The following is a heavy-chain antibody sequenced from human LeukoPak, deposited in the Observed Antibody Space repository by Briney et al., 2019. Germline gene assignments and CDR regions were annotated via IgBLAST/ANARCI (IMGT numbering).Heavy chain of an antibody. J-gene: IGHJ5*02. V-gene: IGHV1-69*05. CDR2: IIPMFGAA. Sequence: SVKVSCKASGGSFSNYAVSWVRQAPGQGLEWLGGIIPMFGAAKYAQKFQGTVTVTTDEGTTTAYMELISLRSEDTAVYYCVRRQALRGRHRAFDPWGQGTLVTVTS. D-gene: IGHD6-25*01. CDR1: GGSFSNYA. CDR3: VRRQALRGRHRAFDP.